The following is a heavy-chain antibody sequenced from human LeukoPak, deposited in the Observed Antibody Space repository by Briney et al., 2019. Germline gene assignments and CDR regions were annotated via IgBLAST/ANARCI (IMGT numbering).Heavy chain of an antibody. CDR2: MNPNSGNA. Sequence: ASVKVSCKASGYTFTSYDINWVRQATGQGLEWMGWMNPNSGNAGYAQKFQGRVTITRNTSISTAYMELSSLRSEDTAVYYCARGRKHGVDAFDIWGQGTMVTVSS. V-gene: IGHV1-8*03. CDR3: ARGRKHGVDAFDI. D-gene: IGHD4-17*01. CDR1: GYTFTSYD. J-gene: IGHJ3*02.